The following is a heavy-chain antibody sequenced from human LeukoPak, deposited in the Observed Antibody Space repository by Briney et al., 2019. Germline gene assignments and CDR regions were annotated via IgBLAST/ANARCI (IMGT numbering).Heavy chain of an antibody. CDR3: ARETVAGTNWFDP. Sequence: GGSLRLSCAASGFTFSNYAMSWVRQAPGRGLEWVSAISGSSGLTYYADSVKGRFTISRDNSKNTLYLQMNSLRAEDTAVYYCARETVAGTNWFDPWGQGTLVTVSS. J-gene: IGHJ5*02. D-gene: IGHD6-19*01. CDR1: GFTFSNYA. V-gene: IGHV3-23*01. CDR2: ISGSSGLT.